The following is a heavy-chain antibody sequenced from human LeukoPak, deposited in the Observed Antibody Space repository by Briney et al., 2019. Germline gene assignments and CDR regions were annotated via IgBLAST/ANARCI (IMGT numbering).Heavy chain of an antibody. V-gene: IGHV4-34*01. D-gene: IGHD3-10*01. CDR2: INHSGGP. CDR3: AGAASPMFRGPRPNYYYYYGMTS. J-gene: IGHJ6*02. CDR1: GGSFSGYY. Sequence: SETLSLTCAVYGGSFSGYYWSWLRQPPGKGREWIGEINHSGGPNYHPPLTSRVTIPVETPKNQSSLKLRSGTARAPPVYSCAGAASPMFRGPRPNYYYYYGMTSGAKGPRSPSP.